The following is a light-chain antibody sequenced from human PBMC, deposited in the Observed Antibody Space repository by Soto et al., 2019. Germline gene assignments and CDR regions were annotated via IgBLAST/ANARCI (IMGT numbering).Light chain of an antibody. CDR1: SSDVGSYNL. CDR3: CSYAGSSTLV. CDR2: EGS. V-gene: IGLV2-23*01. Sequence: QSVLTQPASVSGSPGQSITISCTGTSSDVGSYNLVSWYQQHPGKAPKLMSYEGSKRTSGVSNRFSGSKSGNTASLTSSGLQDEDEADYYCCSYAGSSTLVFGGGTKVTVL. J-gene: IGLJ2*01.